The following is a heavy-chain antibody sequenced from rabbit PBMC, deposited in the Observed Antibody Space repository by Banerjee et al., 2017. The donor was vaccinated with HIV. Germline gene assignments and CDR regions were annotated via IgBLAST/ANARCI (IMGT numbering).Heavy chain of an antibody. CDR2: ISGSIGRI. Sequence: QSLEESRGDLVKPGASLTLTCTASGFSFSGCWMCWVRQAPGKGLELIACISGSIGRIYCATWAKGRFTISKTSSATVTLQMTSLTAANTATYFCARAPGTISYGSDLWGQGTLVTVS. CDR3: ARAPGTISYGSDL. J-gene: IGHJ4*01. CDR1: GFSFSGCW. V-gene: IGHV1S40*01. D-gene: IGHD6-1*01.